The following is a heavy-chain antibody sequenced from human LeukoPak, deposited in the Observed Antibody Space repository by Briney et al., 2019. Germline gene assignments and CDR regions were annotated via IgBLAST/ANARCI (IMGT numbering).Heavy chain of an antibody. CDR3: ASRPYSSSWYNWFDP. J-gene: IGHJ5*02. D-gene: IGHD6-13*01. CDR1: GGSISSGSYY. Sequence: SQTLSLTCTVSGGSISSGSYYWSWIRQPAGKGLEWIGRIYTSGSTNYNPSLKSRVTISVDTSKNQFSLRLSSVTAADAAVYYCASRPYSSSWYNWFDPWGQGTLVTVSS. V-gene: IGHV4-61*02. CDR2: IYTSGST.